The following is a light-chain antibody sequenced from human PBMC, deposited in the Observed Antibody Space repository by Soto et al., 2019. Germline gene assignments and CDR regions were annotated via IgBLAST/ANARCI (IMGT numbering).Light chain of an antibody. CDR2: AAT. J-gene: IGKJ4*01. V-gene: IGKV1-9*01. CDR1: QGIGSY. CDR3: QQLNSYPLT. Sequence: DIQLTQSPSFLSASVGDRVTITCRASQGIGSYLAWYQQKPGKAPRLLVYAATTLQSGVPSRFGGSASGPEFTLTISSLQPEDFATYYCQQLNSYPLTFGGGTKVDI.